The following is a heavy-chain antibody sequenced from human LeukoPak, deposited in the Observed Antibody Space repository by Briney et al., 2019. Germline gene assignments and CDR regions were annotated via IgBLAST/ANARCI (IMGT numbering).Heavy chain of an antibody. D-gene: IGHD1/OR15-1a*01. Sequence: GGSLRLSCAASGFTFSSYAMSWVRQAPGKGLEWVSAISGSGGSTYYADSVKGRFTISRDNAKNTLYLQMNSLRAEDTAVYYCAKVPGEHGVLDYWGRGTLVTVSS. J-gene: IGHJ4*02. CDR1: GFTFSSYA. V-gene: IGHV3-23*01. CDR3: AKVPGEHGVLDY. CDR2: ISGSGGST.